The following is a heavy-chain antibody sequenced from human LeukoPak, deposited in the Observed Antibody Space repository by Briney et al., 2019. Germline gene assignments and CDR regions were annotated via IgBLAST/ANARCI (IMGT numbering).Heavy chain of an antibody. D-gene: IGHD6-13*01. J-gene: IGHJ4*02. CDR1: GYTFTSYG. Sequence: ASVKVSCKASGYTFTSYGISWVRQAPGQGLEWMGWISAYNGNTNYAQKFQGRVTMTTDTSTSTAYMELRNLRSDDTAVYYCTRAPGIAAGGKIECWGQGTLVTVSS. CDR3: TRAPGIAAGGKIEC. CDR2: ISAYNGNT. V-gene: IGHV1-18*01.